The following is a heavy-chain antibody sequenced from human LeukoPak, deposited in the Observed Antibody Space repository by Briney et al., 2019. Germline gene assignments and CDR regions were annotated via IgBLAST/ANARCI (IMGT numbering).Heavy chain of an antibody. V-gene: IGHV1-18*04. CDR1: GYTFTSYG. CDR3: ARCIAVAVPDY. J-gene: IGHJ4*02. CDR2: ISAYNGST. D-gene: IGHD6-19*01. Sequence: GASVKVSCKASGYTFTSYGISWVRQAPGQGLGWMGWISAYNGSTNYAQKLQGRVTMTTDTSTSTACMELRSLRSDDTAVYYCARCIAVAVPDYWGQGTLVTVSS.